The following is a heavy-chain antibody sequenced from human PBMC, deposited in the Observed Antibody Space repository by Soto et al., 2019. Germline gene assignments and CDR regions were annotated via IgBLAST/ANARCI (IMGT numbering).Heavy chain of an antibody. CDR1: VYSISSGYY. CDR3: ARVGPWVPYYYDSSPYTFENWFEP. Sequence: SETLSLTCALSVYSISSGYYWGWLRQPPGKGLEWIGSIYHGESTYYNPSLNSRVTLSIDMTNNHVSLILNSVTAADTAVYYCARVGPWVPYYYDSSPYTFENWFEPWGQGTLVSVS. D-gene: IGHD3-22*01. CDR2: IYHGEST. V-gene: IGHV4-38-2*01. J-gene: IGHJ5*02.